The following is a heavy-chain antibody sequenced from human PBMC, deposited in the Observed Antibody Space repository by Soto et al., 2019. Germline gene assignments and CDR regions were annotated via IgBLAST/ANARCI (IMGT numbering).Heavy chain of an antibody. J-gene: IGHJ6*02. Sequence: EVQLVESGGGLVQPGGSLRLSCAASGFTFSSYSMNWVRQAPGKGLEWVSYISSSSSTIYYADSVKGRFTISRDNAKNSLYLQMNSLRDEDTAVYYCAGGRDQLLFRDIDKYYYYGMDVWGQGTTVTVSS. CDR2: ISSSSSTI. D-gene: IGHD2-2*01. CDR1: GFTFSSYS. CDR3: AGGRDQLLFRDIDKYYYYGMDV. V-gene: IGHV3-48*02.